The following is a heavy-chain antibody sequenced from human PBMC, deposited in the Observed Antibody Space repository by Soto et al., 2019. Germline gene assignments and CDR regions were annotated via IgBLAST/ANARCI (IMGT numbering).Heavy chain of an antibody. V-gene: IGHV1-8*03. CDR3: ARGTSKYSSGCFGI. CDR1: AYTFTRYD. D-gene: IGHD6-19*01. J-gene: IGHJ3*02. Sequence: GASVKVSCKASAYTFTRYDINCVRQATGQGLEWMGWMNPNSGNTGYAQKFQGRVTITADESTSTAYMELSSLRSEDTAVYYCARGTSKYSSGCFGIWGQGTMVTVSS. CDR2: MNPNSGNT.